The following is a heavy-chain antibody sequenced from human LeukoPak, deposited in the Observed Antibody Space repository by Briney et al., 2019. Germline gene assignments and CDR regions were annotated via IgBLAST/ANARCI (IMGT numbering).Heavy chain of an antibody. CDR2: INPKNGGT. CDR3: AREEDCGTARCSNDH. V-gene: IGHV1-2*02. CDR1: GYTFTAYE. J-gene: IGHJ4*02. D-gene: IGHD1-1*01. Sequence: ASVSVSFKASGYTFTAYEMHWVRQAPGQGREYVGWINPKNGGTNSAQNFQGRVTMTWDTSVSTVYMELSRLRSDDTAVYYCAREEDCGTARCSNDHWGQGTLVTVSS.